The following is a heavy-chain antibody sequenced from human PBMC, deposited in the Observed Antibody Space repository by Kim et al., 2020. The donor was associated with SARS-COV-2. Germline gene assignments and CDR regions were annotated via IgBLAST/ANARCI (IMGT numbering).Heavy chain of an antibody. Sequence: SGPTLVKPTQTLTLTCTFSGFSLSTSGVGVGWIRQPPGKALEWLALIYWDDDKRYSPSLKSRLTITKDTSKNQVVLTMTNMDPVDTATYYCAHQRGAYSSSWYVPGYYGMDVWGQGTTVTVSS. V-gene: IGHV2-5*02. D-gene: IGHD6-13*01. CDR3: AHQRGAYSSSWYVPGYYGMDV. J-gene: IGHJ6*02. CDR1: GFSLSTSGVG. CDR2: IYWDDDK.